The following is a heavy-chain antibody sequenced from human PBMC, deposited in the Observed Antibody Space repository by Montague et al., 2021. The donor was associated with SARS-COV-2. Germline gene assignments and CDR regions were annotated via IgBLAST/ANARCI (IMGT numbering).Heavy chain of an antibody. Sequence: SLRLSCAASGFIFSSYGMHWVRQAPGKGLVWVSYINSDGSIIHYADSVKGRFTIFRDNAKSTLYLQMNNLRAEDTAVYYCVKGGFYRFDAFDTWGQGTIVTVSS. CDR1: GFIFSSYG. V-gene: IGHV3-74*01. D-gene: IGHD2/OR15-2a*01. CDR3: VKGGFYRFDAFDT. J-gene: IGHJ3*02. CDR2: INSDGSII.